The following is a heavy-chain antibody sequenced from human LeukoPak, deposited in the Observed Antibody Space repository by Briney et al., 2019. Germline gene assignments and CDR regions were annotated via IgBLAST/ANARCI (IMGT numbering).Heavy chain of an antibody. CDR2: ISYDGSNK. J-gene: IGHJ4*02. CDR1: GFTFSSYG. Sequence: GGSLRPPCAASGFTFSSYGMHWVRQAPGKGLEWVAVISYDGSNKYYADSVKGRFTISRDNSKNTLYLQMNSLRAEDTAVYYCAKDLDIVVVPAAEAENDYWGQGTLVTVSS. V-gene: IGHV3-30*18. CDR3: AKDLDIVVVPAAEAENDY. D-gene: IGHD2-2*03.